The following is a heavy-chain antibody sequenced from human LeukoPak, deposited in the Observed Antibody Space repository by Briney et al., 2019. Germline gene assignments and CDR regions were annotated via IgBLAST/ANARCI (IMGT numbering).Heavy chain of an antibody. D-gene: IGHD3-22*01. Sequence: PSETLSLTCAVYGGSLSGFYWSWIRQPPGKGLEWIGEINHSASTNYNPSLKSRVTMSMDTSKKQLSLRVTSVTAADTAVYYCARASSYDSVTRYDPAWFGPWGQGTLVTVSS. J-gene: IGHJ5*02. CDR1: GGSLSGFY. V-gene: IGHV4-34*01. CDR2: INHSAST. CDR3: ARASSYDSVTRYDPAWFGP.